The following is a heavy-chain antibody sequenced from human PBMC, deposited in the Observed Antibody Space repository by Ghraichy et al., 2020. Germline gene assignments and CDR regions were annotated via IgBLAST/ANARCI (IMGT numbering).Heavy chain of an antibody. J-gene: IGHJ5*02. V-gene: IGHV4-39*01. Sequence: SCTVSGGSISSSTYYWGWIRQRPGQGLECIVTIYYNGSTYYNPSLKSRVTISVDTSKNQFSLKLSSVTAADTAVFYCARAMRTGDFGRGWFDPWGQGTLVTVSS. CDR2: IYYNGST. D-gene: IGHD2-21*02. CDR1: GGSISSSTYY. CDR3: ARAMRTGDFGRGWFDP.